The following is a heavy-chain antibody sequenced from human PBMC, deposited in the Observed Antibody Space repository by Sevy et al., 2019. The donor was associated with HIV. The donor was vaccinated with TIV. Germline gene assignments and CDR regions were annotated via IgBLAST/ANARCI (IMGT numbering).Heavy chain of an antibody. CDR2: INPDSGGP. CDR3: VRADRDGYFEY. Sequence: ASVKVSCKASGYTFTGYYMHWMRQAPGQGLEWMGWINPDSGGPIYSPKFQGRVTLTRDTSISTAYMELSRVKSDDTAVYYCVRADRDGYFEYWGQGTLVTVSS. V-gene: IGHV1-2*02. J-gene: IGHJ4*02. CDR1: GYTFTGYY.